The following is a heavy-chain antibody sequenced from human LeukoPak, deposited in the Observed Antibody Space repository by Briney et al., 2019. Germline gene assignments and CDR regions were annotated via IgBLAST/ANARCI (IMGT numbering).Heavy chain of an antibody. D-gene: IGHD5-12*01. V-gene: IGHV3-23*01. J-gene: IGHJ4*02. CDR2: ISPGGPT. CDR3: AKDGAWLRFDD. Sequence: GGSLRLSCAASGFTFSSYGMNWVRQAPGKGLEWVSGISPGGPTYYADSVKGRFTISRDDSKNTLYLQMKNLRADDTAVYYCAKDGAWLRFDDWGQGILVSVSS. CDR1: GFTFSSYG.